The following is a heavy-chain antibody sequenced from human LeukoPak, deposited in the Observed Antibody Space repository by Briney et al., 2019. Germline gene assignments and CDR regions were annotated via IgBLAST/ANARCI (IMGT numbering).Heavy chain of an antibody. CDR2: INAGNGNT. CDR3: ARDSGYGDFDAFDT. Sequence: ASVTVSCKASGYTFTSYAMHWVRQAPGQRLEWMGWINAGNGNTKYSQKFQGRVTITRDTSASTAYMELSSLRSEDTAVYYCARDSGYGDFDAFDTWGQGTMVTVSS. V-gene: IGHV1-3*01. J-gene: IGHJ3*02. D-gene: IGHD4-17*01. CDR1: GYTFTSYA.